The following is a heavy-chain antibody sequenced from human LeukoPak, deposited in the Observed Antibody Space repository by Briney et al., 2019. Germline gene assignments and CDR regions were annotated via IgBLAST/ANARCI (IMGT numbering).Heavy chain of an antibody. J-gene: IGHJ5*02. V-gene: IGHV4-59*11. D-gene: IGHD2-2*01. CDR1: GGSISSHY. CDR2: IYYSGST. Sequence: SETLSLTCTVSGGSISSHYWSWIRHPPGKGLEWIGYIYYSGSTNYNPSLKSRVTISVDTSKNQFSLKLSSVTAADTAVYYCARSSFRHNWFDPWGQGTLVTVSS. CDR3: ARSSFRHNWFDP.